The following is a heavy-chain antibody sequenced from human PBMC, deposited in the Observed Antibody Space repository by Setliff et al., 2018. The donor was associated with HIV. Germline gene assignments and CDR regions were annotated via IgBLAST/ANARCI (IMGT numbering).Heavy chain of an antibody. D-gene: IGHD3-3*01. V-gene: IGHV4-61*09. J-gene: IGHJ4*02. Sequence: SETLSLTCSVSGGSISSGSYYWTWIRQSAGKGPEWIGHIYTNGYTNYNPSLKSRVTMSVDTSKNQFSLKLSSVTAADTAVYYCARGSYRGSSYIVRYFDNWGQGTLVTVTS. CDR1: GGSISSGSYY. CDR2: IYTNGYT. CDR3: ARGSYRGSSYIVRYFDN.